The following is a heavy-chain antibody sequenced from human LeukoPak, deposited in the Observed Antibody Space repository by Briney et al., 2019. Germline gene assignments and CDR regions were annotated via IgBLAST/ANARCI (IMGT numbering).Heavy chain of an antibody. Sequence: PGGSLRLSCAASGFTFSNYAMTWVRQAPGMGLDWVSGISGSGGSTFFAASVKGRFTISRDNSKNTLYLQMNSLRAEDTAVYYCAKDSDSSSRGYYFDYWGQGTLVTVSS. CDR3: AKDSDSSSRGYYFDY. CDR2: ISGSGGST. D-gene: IGHD6-13*01. J-gene: IGHJ4*02. CDR1: GFTFSNYA. V-gene: IGHV3-23*01.